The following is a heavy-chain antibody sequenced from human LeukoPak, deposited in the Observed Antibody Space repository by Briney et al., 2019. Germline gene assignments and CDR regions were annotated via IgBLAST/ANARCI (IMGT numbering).Heavy chain of an antibody. J-gene: IGHJ4*02. Sequence: PGGSLRLSCAVSGFTFSSYWMNWVRQAPGKGLEWVANIKQDGSDKYYADSVKGRFTISRDNSKNTLYLQMNSLRAEDTAVYYCAKDPHYYGSGSYYKAVDYWGQGTLVTVSS. D-gene: IGHD3-10*01. CDR1: GFTFSSYW. V-gene: IGHV3-7*01. CDR2: IKQDGSDK. CDR3: AKDPHYYGSGSYYKAVDY.